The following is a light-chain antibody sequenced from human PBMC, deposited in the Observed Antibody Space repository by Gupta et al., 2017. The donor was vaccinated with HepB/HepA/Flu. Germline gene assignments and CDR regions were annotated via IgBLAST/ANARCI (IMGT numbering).Light chain of an antibody. CDR2: AAS. V-gene: IGKV1-27*01. CDR1: QGISIN. J-gene: IGKJ3*01. CDR3: QKYNRAPFT. Sequence: DIQMTQSPSSLSATVGDRVTITCRASQGISINLAWYQQKPGNVPNLLISAASTLQSGVPSRFSGSGSETDFTLTISSLQPEDVATYISQKYNRAPFTFGPGTKVDIK.